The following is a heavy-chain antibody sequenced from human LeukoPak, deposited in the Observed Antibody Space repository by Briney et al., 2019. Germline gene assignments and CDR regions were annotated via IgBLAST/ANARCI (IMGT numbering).Heavy chain of an antibody. Sequence: PGGSLRLSCAASGLTFSNAWMYWVRQAPGKGLEWVARIKSKTVGGTTDYAAPVKGRFTISRDDSKNTLYLQMNSLKTEDTAVYYCTTDHMDYWGQGTLVTVSS. J-gene: IGHJ4*02. CDR3: TTDHMDY. CDR2: IKSKTVGGTT. CDR1: GLTFSNAW. V-gene: IGHV3-15*01.